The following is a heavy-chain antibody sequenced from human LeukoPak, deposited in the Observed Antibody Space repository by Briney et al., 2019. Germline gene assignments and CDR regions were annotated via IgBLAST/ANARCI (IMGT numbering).Heavy chain of an antibody. CDR3: LGDTTVAVP. D-gene: IGHD4-17*01. V-gene: IGHV3-66*01. J-gene: IGHJ5*02. CDR2: ICRDGRT. CDR1: GLTFSVNF. Sequence: PGGSLRLSCVASGLTFSVNFMRGVRQAPGKGLEWVSLICRDGRTYYADSVKGRFTISRDNSKNTLSLQMNSLRLEDTAVYYCLGDTTVAVPWGQGTLVTVSS.